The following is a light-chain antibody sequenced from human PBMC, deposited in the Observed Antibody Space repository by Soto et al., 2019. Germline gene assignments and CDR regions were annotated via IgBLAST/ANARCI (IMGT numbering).Light chain of an antibody. CDR1: SSDVGGYNF. CDR3: SSYTSSNTLVV. V-gene: IGLV2-14*01. CDR2: EVN. Sequence: QSALTQPASVSGSPGQSITISCTGTSSDVGGYNFVSWYEQHPGKAPKLIIYEVNGRPSGVSDRFSGSKSGNTASLTISGLQAEDEADYYSSSYTSSNTLVVFGGGTKVTVL. J-gene: IGLJ2*01.